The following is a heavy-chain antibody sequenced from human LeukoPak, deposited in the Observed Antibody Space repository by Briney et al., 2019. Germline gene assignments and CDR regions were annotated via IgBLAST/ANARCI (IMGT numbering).Heavy chain of an antibody. Sequence: GASVKVSCKASGYTFTGYYMHWVRQAPGQGLEWMGWINPNSGGTNYAQKFQGRVTMTRDTSTSTVYMELSSLRSEDTAVYYCASSGAMVRGKNWFDPWGQGTLVTVSS. CDR1: GYTFTGYY. CDR2: INPNSGGT. V-gene: IGHV1-2*02. D-gene: IGHD3-10*01. J-gene: IGHJ5*02. CDR3: ASSGAMVRGKNWFDP.